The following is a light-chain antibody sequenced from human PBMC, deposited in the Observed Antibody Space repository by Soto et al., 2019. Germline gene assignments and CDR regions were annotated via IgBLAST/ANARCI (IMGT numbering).Light chain of an antibody. CDR1: NIGNRD. V-gene: IGLV3-21*04. J-gene: IGLJ3*02. CDR3: QVWVSSSGV. Sequence: SYELTQSPSVSVAPGETASITCGGDNIGNRDVHWYQKRTGQAPVAVIYYDTNRPSGVPDRFSGYTSGNTATLTITRVEAGDEADYYCQVWVSSSGVFGGGTKLTVL. CDR2: YDT.